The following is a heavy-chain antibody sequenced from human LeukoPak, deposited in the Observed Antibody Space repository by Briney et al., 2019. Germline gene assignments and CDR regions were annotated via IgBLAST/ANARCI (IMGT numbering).Heavy chain of an antibody. Sequence: GGSLRLSCAASGFTFSSYWMSWVRQAPGKGLEWVADINQDGRGKYYVDSVKGRFTISRDNAKNSLYLQMDSLRAEDTAVFYCARPAVEYCSSTSCHNYFEYWGQGTLVTVSS. CDR2: INQDGRGK. CDR1: GFTFSSYW. J-gene: IGHJ4*02. V-gene: IGHV3-7*01. D-gene: IGHD2-2*01. CDR3: ARPAVEYCSSTSCHNYFEY.